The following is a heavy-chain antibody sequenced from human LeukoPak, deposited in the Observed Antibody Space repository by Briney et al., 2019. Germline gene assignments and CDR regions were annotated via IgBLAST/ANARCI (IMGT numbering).Heavy chain of an antibody. J-gene: IGHJ4*02. Sequence: NPGGSLRLSCAASGFTFSSYSMNWVRQAPGKGLEWVSSISSSSSYIYYADSVMGRFTISRDNAKNSLYLQMNSLRAEDTAVYYCAKDQGGSGWPSYYFDYWGQGTLVTVSS. D-gene: IGHD6-19*01. CDR1: GFTFSSYS. V-gene: IGHV3-21*01. CDR3: AKDQGGSGWPSYYFDY. CDR2: ISSSSSYI.